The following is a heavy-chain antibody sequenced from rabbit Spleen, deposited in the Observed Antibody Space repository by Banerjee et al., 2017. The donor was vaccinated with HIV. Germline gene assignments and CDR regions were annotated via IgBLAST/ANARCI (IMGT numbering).Heavy chain of an antibody. CDR2: IYVNSGST. V-gene: IGHV1S43*01. Sequence: QQQLEESGGGLVKPGGTLTLTCKVSGIDFSSWYYMCWVRQAPGKGLELVGCIYVNSGSTWYASWVNGRFTISRSTSLNTVDLKMTSLTAADTATYFCVRFFDLWGQGTLVTVS. J-gene: IGHJ4*01. CDR3: VRFFDL. CDR1: GIDFSSWYY.